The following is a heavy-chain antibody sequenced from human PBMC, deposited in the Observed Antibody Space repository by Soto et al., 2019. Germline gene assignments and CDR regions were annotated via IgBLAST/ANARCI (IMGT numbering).Heavy chain of an antibody. J-gene: IGHJ6*02. CDR3: ARGNYYYYGMDG. CDR1: GGTFSSYA. Sequence: ASVKVSCKASGGTFSSYAISWVRQAPGQGLEWMGGIIPIFGTANYAQKFQGRVTITADKSTSTAYMELSSLRSEDTAVYYCARGNYYYYGMDGWGQGTPVTFSS. V-gene: IGHV1-69*06. D-gene: IGHD6-13*01. CDR2: IIPIFGTA.